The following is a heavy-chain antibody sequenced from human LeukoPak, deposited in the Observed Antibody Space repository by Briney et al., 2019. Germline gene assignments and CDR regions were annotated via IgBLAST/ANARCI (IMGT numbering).Heavy chain of an antibody. J-gene: IGHJ4*02. V-gene: IGHV1-18*01. Sequence: ASVKLSCQASGYTFTSYGISWVRQAPGQGLEWMGWISPHNGNTNYAQKFQGRVTMTTDTYTSTVYMELRSLTSDDTAVYYCARDQSPGLFDYWGQGTLVSVSS. CDR2: ISPHNGNT. CDR1: GYTFTSYG. CDR3: ARDQSPGLFDY.